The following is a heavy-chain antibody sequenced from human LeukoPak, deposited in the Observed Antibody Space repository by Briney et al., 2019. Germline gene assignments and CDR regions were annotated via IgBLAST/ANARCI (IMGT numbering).Heavy chain of an antibody. CDR3: ARGADELLSRLFDY. J-gene: IGHJ4*02. D-gene: IGHD2-2*01. V-gene: IGHV3-33*01. CDR2: IWYDGSNK. CDR1: GFTFSSYG. Sequence: GGSLRLSCAASGFTFSSYGMHWVCQAPGKGLEWVAVIWYDGSNKYYADSVKGRFTISRDNSKNTLYLQMNSLRAEDTAVYYCARGADELLSRLFDYWGQGTLVTVSS.